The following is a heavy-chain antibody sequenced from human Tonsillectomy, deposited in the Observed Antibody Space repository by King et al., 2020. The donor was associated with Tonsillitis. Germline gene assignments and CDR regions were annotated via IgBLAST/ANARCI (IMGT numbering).Heavy chain of an antibody. CDR1: GGTFGGHG. CDR2: IIPMYDTT. J-gene: IGHJ4*02. Sequence: QVQLVQSAAEVKKPGSSVKVSCKVSGGTFGGHGFNWVRQAPGQGLEWMGGIIPMYDTTNYAQKFQGRVTITADKSTNTAYMELTSLRSDDTAVYYCARAPRTGYTNNWYWGYLDYWGQGSLVTVSS. V-gene: IGHV1-69*06. CDR3: ARAPRTGYTNNWYWGYLDY. D-gene: IGHD1-1*01.